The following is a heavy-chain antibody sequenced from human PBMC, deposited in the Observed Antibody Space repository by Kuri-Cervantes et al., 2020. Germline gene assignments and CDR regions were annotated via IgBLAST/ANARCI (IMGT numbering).Heavy chain of an antibody. CDR2: IYYSGST. CDR1: GGSISSSSHY. D-gene: IGHD3-22*01. CDR3: ARGVLVVNNDWFDP. V-gene: IGHV4-61*05. Sequence: ESLKISCTVSGGSISSSSHYWGWIRQPPGKGLEWIGYIYYSGSTNYNPSLKSRVTLSVDTSKNQFSLRLSSVTAADTAVYYCARGVLVVNNDWFDPWGQGTLVTVSS. J-gene: IGHJ5*02.